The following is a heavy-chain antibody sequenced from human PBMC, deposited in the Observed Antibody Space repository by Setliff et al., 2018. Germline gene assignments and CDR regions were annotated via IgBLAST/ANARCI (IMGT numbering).Heavy chain of an antibody. D-gene: IGHD5-18*01. CDR1: GFTFSTYR. Sequence: PGGSLRLSCAASGFTFSTYRMHWVRQAPGKGLEWVAVIWDDGGNKYHADSVKGRFTISRDNSKNTLYLQMNSLRPDDTAVYYCARSKVEAAMVKHNWFDPWGQGTLVTVSS. J-gene: IGHJ5*02. CDR3: ARSKVEAAMVKHNWFDP. CDR2: IWDDGGNK. V-gene: IGHV3-33*08.